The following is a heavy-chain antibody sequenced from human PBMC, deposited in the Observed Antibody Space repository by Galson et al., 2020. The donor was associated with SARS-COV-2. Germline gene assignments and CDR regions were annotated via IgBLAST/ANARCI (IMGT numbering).Heavy chain of an antibody. CDR3: AKGYGPSLPHNYVDQ. CDR1: GFIFRDYA. J-gene: IGHJ4*02. D-gene: IGHD1-1*01. Sequence: GGSPRLSCAVSGFIFRDYAMSWVRQAPGKGLEWVSSISGGGDDTYSADSMKGRFTLARDNSKDTLYLQMNRLRSEDTAVYYCAKGYGPSLPHNYVDQWGQGTLVTVSS. V-gene: IGHV3-23*01. CDR2: ISGGGDDT.